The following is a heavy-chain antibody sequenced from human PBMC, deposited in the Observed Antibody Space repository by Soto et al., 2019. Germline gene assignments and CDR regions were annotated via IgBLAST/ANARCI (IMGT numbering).Heavy chain of an antibody. CDR2: IIPSFGTA. V-gene: IGHV1-69*01. J-gene: IGHJ4*02. CDR3: ARGRDYYDIRGQYFDY. CDR1: GGTFSSYA. D-gene: IGHD3-22*01. Sequence: QVQLVQSGAEVKKPGSSVKVSCKASGGTFSSYAISWVRQAPGQGLEWMGGIIPSFGTANYAQKFQGRVTITADESTSTAYMELSSLRSEDTAVYYCARGRDYYDIRGQYFDYCGQGTLVTVSS.